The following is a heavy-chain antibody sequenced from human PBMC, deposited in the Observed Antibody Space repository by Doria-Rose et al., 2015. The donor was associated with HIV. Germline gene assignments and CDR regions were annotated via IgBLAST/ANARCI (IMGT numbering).Heavy chain of an antibody. D-gene: IGHD6-13*01. CDR2: ISSDDER. V-gene: IGHV2-26*01. J-gene: IGHJ4*02. Sequence: QITLKESGPVLVKPTETLTLTCTVSGVSLSSPGMGVSWIRQPPGKALEWLAHISSDDERSYKTSLKSRLTISSGTSKSQVVLTMTDMDPVDTATYYCARIKSSRWYHKYYFDFWGQGTLVIVSA. CDR3: ARIKSSRWYHKYYFDF. CDR1: GVSLSSPGMG.